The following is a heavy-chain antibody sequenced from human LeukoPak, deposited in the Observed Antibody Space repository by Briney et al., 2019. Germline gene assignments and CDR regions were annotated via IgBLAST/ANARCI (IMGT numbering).Heavy chain of an antibody. V-gene: IGHV4-30-2*01. CDR2: IYHSGST. D-gene: IGHD1-7*01. Sequence: PSQTLSPTCTVSGGSISSGTDYWSWIRQPPGKGLEWIGYIYHSGSTYYNPSLKSRVTISVDRSKNQFSLKLSSVTAADTAVYYCAREGGNYYFDYWGQGTLVTVSS. CDR3: AREGGNYYFDY. CDR1: GGSISSGTDY. J-gene: IGHJ4*02.